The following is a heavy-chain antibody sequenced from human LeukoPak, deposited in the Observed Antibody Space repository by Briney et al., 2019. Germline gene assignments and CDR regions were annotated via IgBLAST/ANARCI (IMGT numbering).Heavy chain of an antibody. Sequence: GGSLRLSCAASGFTFSSYAMSWVRQAPGKGLEWVAVISYDGSNKYYADSVKGRFTISRDNSKNTLYLQMNSLRAEDTAVYYCARGDFWSGYYVGYYYYCMDVWGQGTTVTVSS. CDR2: ISYDGSNK. CDR1: GFTFSSYA. CDR3: ARGDFWSGYYVGYYYYCMDV. J-gene: IGHJ6*02. V-gene: IGHV3-30-3*01. D-gene: IGHD3-3*01.